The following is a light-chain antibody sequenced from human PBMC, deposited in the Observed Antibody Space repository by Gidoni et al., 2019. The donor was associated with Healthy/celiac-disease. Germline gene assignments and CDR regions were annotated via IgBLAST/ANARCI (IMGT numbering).Light chain of an antibody. J-gene: IGKJ4*01. CDR1: QSVSSD. CDR3: QQRSNWLT. CDR2: DAS. V-gene: IGKV3-11*01. Sequence: EIVFTQSPATLSLSPGERAPLSCRASQSVSSDLAWYQQKPGQAPRLLIYDASNRATGIPARFSGSGSGTDFTLTISSLEPEDFAVYYCQQRSNWLTVXGXTKVEIK.